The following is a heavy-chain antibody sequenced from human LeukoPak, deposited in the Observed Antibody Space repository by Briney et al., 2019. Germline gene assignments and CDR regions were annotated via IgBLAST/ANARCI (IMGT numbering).Heavy chain of an antibody. V-gene: IGHV3-64D*06. CDR1: GFTFSSYA. Sequence: GGSLRLSCAASGFTFSSYAMHWVRQAPGKGLECVSSISATGGATYYADSVKGRFTISRDNSKNTLYLQMSSLRTDDTAVYYCAKGSLTIFGPNAVWGQGTTVTVSS. CDR3: AKGSLTIFGPNAV. J-gene: IGHJ6*02. D-gene: IGHD3-3*01. CDR2: ISATGGAT.